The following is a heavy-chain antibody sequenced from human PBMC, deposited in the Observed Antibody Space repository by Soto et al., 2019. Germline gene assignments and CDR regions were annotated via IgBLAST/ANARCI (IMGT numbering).Heavy chain of an antibody. CDR2: MYHSGIT. V-gene: IGHV4-38-2*01. CDR3: ARSMYSTSAQLYYGMDV. Sequence: SETLSLTCAVSGYSIRSGYFWGWIRQPPGKGLEWIGSMYHSGITYYNLSLKSRVTISVDTSKNQLSLKLSSATAADTAVYYCARSMYSTSAQLYYGMDVWGQGTTVTVS. J-gene: IGHJ6*02. D-gene: IGHD6-6*01. CDR1: GYSIRSGYF.